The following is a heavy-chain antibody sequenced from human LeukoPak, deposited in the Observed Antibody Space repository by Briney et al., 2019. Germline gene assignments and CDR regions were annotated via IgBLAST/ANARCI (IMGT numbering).Heavy chain of an antibody. D-gene: IGHD5-12*01. CDR2: IYHSGST. CDR3: ARDGGYDY. Sequence: PSETLSLTCTVSGGSISSGDYYWGWIRQPPGKGLEWIGYIYHSGSTYYNPPLKSRVTISIDTSKNQFSLKLSSVTAADTAVYYCARDGGYDYWGQGTLVTVSS. J-gene: IGHJ4*02. CDR1: GGSISSGDYY. V-gene: IGHV4-30-4*01.